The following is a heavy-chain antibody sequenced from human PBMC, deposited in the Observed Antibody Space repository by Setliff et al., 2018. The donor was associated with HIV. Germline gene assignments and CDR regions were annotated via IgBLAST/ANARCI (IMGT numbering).Heavy chain of an antibody. J-gene: IGHJ2*01. D-gene: IGHD3-10*01. Sequence: SETLSLTCAVSGYSISSGYYWGWIRQPPGKGLEWIGNIYHTGSISYNPSLKSRVTISVDMSKNHFSLKLSSVTAADTAVYYCARSHYGTMGNWYFDLWGRGTLVTVSS. CDR2: IYHTGSI. CDR3: ARSHYGTMGNWYFDL. V-gene: IGHV4-38-2*01. CDR1: GYSISSGYY.